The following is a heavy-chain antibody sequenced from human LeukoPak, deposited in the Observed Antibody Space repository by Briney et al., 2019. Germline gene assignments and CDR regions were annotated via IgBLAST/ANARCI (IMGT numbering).Heavy chain of an antibody. D-gene: IGHD3-10*01. CDR2: INHSGST. J-gene: IGHJ6*02. CDR1: DGSISNHY. V-gene: IGHV4-59*11. CDR3: AKDIYGSGSYYGNGLDV. Sequence: PSETLSLTCTVSDGSISNHYWSWIRQPPGKGLEWIGNINHSGSTKYNPSLKSRVVMSVDTSKNQFSLKLSSVTAADTAVYYCAKDIYGSGSYYGNGLDVWGRGTTVTVSS.